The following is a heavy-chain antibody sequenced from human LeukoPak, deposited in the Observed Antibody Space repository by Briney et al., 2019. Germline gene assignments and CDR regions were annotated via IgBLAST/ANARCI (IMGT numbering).Heavy chain of an antibody. CDR1: GFTFSDYG. V-gene: IGHV3-33*01. D-gene: IGHD3-22*01. Sequence: GKSLRLSCTASGFTFSDYGMHWARQPPGKGLEWVAIIWYDGSNKTYEDSVKGRFTISRDISKNTLYLQMNSLRAEDSALYYCARGGRGSAAVVAPRSFDIWGQGTMVTVSS. CDR2: IWYDGSNK. J-gene: IGHJ3*02. CDR3: ARGGRGSAAVVAPRSFDI.